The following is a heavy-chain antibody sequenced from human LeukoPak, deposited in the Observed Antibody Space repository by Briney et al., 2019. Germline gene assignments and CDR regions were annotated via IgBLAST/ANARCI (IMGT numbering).Heavy chain of an antibody. CDR3: TKDLMTGFSSGWYLAY. V-gene: IGHV3-23*01. CDR2: TGGSDDNT. J-gene: IGHJ4*02. D-gene: IGHD6-19*01. Sequence: GGSLRLSCEGSGFSFNGYAMSWVRQAPGKGLEWVAVTGGSDDNTHYADSVKGRFSISRDTSENRLFLQMNSLRTDDSALYYCTKDLMTGFSSGWYLAYWGQGTLVTVSS. CDR1: GFSFNGYA.